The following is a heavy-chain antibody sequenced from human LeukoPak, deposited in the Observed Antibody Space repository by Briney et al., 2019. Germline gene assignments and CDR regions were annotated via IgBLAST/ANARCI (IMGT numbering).Heavy chain of an antibody. D-gene: IGHD6-13*01. CDR3: ARDRSRGIAAAGTIYY. CDR2: INPNSGGT. CDR1: GYTFTGYY. J-gene: IGHJ4*02. Sequence: ASVKVSCKASGYTFTGYYMHWVRRAPGQGLEWMGWINPNSGGTNYAQKFQGRVTMTRDTSISTAYMELSRLRSDDTAVYYCARDRSRGIAAAGTIYYWGQGTLVTVSS. V-gene: IGHV1-2*02.